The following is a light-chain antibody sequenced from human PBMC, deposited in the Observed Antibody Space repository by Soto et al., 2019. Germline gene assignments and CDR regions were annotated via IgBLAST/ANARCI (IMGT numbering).Light chain of an antibody. J-gene: IGKJ1*01. CDR1: QGISNY. CDR3: QKYDSAAWT. V-gene: IGKV1-27*01. CDR2: AAS. Sequence: DIQMTQSPSSLSASVGDRVTITCRASQGISNYLAWYQQKPGKVPKLLIYAASTLHSGVPSRFSGSGSGTDFTLTIISLQPEDVGTYYCQKYDSAAWTFGQGTKVEIK.